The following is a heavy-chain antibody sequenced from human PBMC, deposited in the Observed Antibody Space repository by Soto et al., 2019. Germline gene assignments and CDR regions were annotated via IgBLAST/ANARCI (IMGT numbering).Heavy chain of an antibody. V-gene: IGHV3-11*06. Sequence: PGASLRLSCAASGFIFSNYAMSWIRQAPGKGLEWVSYISSSRSYTNYADSVKGRSTISRDNAKNSLYLQLNSLRAEDTAVYYCARDRPGFCSSPRCQTLDCWGQGTLVTVSS. CDR1: GFIFSNYA. D-gene: IGHD2-2*01. CDR2: ISSSRSYT. CDR3: ARDRPGFCSSPRCQTLDC. J-gene: IGHJ4*02.